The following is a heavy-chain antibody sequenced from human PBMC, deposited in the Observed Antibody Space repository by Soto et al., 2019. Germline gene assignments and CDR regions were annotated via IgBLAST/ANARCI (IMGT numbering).Heavy chain of an antibody. CDR1: AEAMTRHG. CDR3: ARTGDVLRSFDW. Sequence: GAPAKVHRKGGAEAMTRHGTSWVSQDLGQGLEWMAWTHAYHGNTNYAQKQKGRVTMTTDTSTSTAYMKQRSLRSDDTAVYYCARTGDVLRSFDW. D-gene: IGHD3-9*01. J-gene: IGHJ5*01. V-gene: IGHV1-18*04. CDR2: THAYHGNT.